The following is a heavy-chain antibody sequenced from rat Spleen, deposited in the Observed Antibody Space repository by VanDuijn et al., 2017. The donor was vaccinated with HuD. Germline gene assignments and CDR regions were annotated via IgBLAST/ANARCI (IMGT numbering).Heavy chain of an antibody. CDR3: ARHPQLGVFWYFDF. CDR2: ILYDDTNI. Sequence: EVHLVESGGGLVQPGRSLKFSCVASGFNFRDYAMAWVRQAPKKGLEWVATILYDDTNIYYRDSVKGRFTISRDNTKNTLYLQMDSLRSEDTATYYCARHPQLGVFWYFDFWGPGTMVTVSS. J-gene: IGHJ1*01. V-gene: IGHV5-17*01. D-gene: IGHD5-1*01. CDR1: GFNFRDYA.